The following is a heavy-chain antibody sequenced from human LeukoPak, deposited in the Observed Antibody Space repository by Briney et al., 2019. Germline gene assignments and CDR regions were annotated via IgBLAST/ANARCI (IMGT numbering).Heavy chain of an antibody. D-gene: IGHD3-10*01. CDR1: GGSISGSSYY. CDR3: AREGYGSGSGNAFDI. J-gene: IGHJ3*02. CDR2: INHSGST. Sequence: SETLSLTCTVSGGSISGSSYYWGWIRQPPGKGLEWIGEINHSGSTNYNPSLKSRVTISVDTSKNQFSLKLSSVTAADTAVYYCAREGYGSGSGNAFDIWGQGTMVTVSS. V-gene: IGHV4-39*07.